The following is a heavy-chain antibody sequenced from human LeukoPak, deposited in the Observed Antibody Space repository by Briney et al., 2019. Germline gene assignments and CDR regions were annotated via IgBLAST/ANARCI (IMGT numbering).Heavy chain of an antibody. V-gene: IGHV4-34*01. J-gene: IGHJ3*02. D-gene: IGHD5-12*01. CDR2: INHSGST. CDR1: GGSFSGYY. Sequence: SETLSLTCAVYGGSFSGYYWSWIRQPPGKGLEWIGEINHSGSTNYNPSLKSRVTISVDTSKNQFSLKLSSVTAADTAVYYCARVAGYGALDIWGQGTMVTVSS. CDR3: ARVAGYGALDI.